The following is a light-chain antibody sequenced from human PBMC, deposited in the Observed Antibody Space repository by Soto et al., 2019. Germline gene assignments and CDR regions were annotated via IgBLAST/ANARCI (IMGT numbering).Light chain of an antibody. V-gene: IGKV3-20*01. CDR2: GAV. CDR3: QQYGDWPRT. J-gene: IGKJ1*01. Sequence: EIVLTQSPGTLSLSPGERATLSCRASQSVSSFYLAWYQQRAGQAPRLLIHGAVTRATGIPDRFSGSGSGTDFILTISRLEPEDFVVYYCQQYGDWPRTFGQGTKVEIK. CDR1: QSVSSFY.